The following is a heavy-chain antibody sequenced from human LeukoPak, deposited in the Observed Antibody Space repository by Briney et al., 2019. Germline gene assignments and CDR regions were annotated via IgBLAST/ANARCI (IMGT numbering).Heavy chain of an antibody. CDR1: GGSISSSSYY. Sequence: SETLSLTCTVSGGSISSSSYYWGWIRQPPGKGLEWIGSIYYSGSTYYNPSLKSRVTISVDTSKNQFSLKLSSVTAADTAVYYCASSSRVHYYDSSAPPGYWGQGTLVTVSS. J-gene: IGHJ4*02. V-gene: IGHV4-39*07. CDR3: ASSSRVHYYDSSAPPGY. D-gene: IGHD3-22*01. CDR2: IYYSGST.